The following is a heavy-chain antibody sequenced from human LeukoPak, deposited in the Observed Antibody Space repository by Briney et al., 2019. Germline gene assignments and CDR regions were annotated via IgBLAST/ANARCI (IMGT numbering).Heavy chain of an antibody. Sequence: RGSLRLSCAASRFTFSDAWMTWVRQAPGKGLEWVGRIISKTDGGTIDYAAPVKGRFTISRDDSKDTLYLQMNNLDTEDTAVYFCHRSYPYDYWGQGTLVTVSS. CDR2: IISKTDGGTI. V-gene: IGHV3-15*01. CDR3: HRSYPYDY. CDR1: RFTFSDAW. D-gene: IGHD3-16*02. J-gene: IGHJ4*02.